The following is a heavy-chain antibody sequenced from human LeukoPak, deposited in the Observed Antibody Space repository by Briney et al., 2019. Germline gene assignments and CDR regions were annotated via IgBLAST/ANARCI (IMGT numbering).Heavy chain of an antibody. Sequence: PGGSLRLSCAASGFTFSSYEMNWIRQPPGKGLEWIGYIYYSGSTNYNPSLKSRVTISVDTSKNQFSLKLSSVTAADTAVYYCATSIAAAGQNWFDPWGQGTLVTVSS. CDR2: IYYSGST. CDR1: GFTFSSYE. CDR3: ATSIAAAGQNWFDP. D-gene: IGHD6-13*01. V-gene: IGHV4-59*08. J-gene: IGHJ5*02.